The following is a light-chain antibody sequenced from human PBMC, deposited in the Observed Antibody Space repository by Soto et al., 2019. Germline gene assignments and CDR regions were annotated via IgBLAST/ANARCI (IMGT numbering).Light chain of an antibody. CDR2: AAS. J-gene: IGKJ4*01. CDR1: ESISIY. CDR3: QQTYKTPIT. Sequence: DIQMTQSPSSLSAFVGDRVTITCRTSESISIYLNWYQQKPGQAPKFVIHAASTLQSGVPSRLSGSGSRTDFTLTISSLQPEDFATYYCQQTYKTPITFGGGTKVEMK. V-gene: IGKV1-39*01.